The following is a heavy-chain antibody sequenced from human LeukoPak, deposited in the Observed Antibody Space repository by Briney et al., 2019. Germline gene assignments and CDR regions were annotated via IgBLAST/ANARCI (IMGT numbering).Heavy chain of an antibody. CDR3: ARVKYGYLVDY. D-gene: IGHD3-16*02. Sequence: GGSLRLSCAASGFTFSSYSMNWVRQAPGKGLEWVSSISSSSSYIYYADSVKGRFTITRDNAKNPLYLQMNSLRAEDTAVYYCARVKYGYLVDYWGQGTLVTVSS. CDR2: ISSSSSYI. J-gene: IGHJ4*02. CDR1: GFTFSSYS. V-gene: IGHV3-21*01.